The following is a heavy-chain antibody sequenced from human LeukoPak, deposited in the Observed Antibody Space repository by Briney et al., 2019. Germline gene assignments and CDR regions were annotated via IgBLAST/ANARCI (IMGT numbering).Heavy chain of an antibody. J-gene: IGHJ4*02. CDR3: ARGGTMVAYYDFWSGTRGFDY. CDR2: IYYSGST. Sequence: SETLSLTCTVSGGSISSYYWSWIRQPPAKGLEWIGYIYYSGSTNYNPSLKSRVTISVDTSKNQFSLKLSSVTAADTAVYYCARGGTMVAYYDFWSGTRGFDYWGQGTLVTVSS. CDR1: GGSISSYY. D-gene: IGHD3-3*01. V-gene: IGHV4-59*01.